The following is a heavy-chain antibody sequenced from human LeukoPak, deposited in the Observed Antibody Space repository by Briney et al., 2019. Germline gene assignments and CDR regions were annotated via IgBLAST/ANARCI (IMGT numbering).Heavy chain of an antibody. Sequence: SETLSLTCTVSGGSISSSDYYWGWIRQPPGKGLEWIGSIYYGGSTYYNPSLKSRVTISVDTSMNQFSLRLSFVTTADTAVYYCARALGYCSGGSCTRGYNWFDPWGQGTLVTVPS. D-gene: IGHD2-15*01. CDR2: IYYGGST. CDR3: ARALGYCSGGSCTRGYNWFDP. CDR1: GGSISSSDYY. J-gene: IGHJ5*02. V-gene: IGHV4-39*01.